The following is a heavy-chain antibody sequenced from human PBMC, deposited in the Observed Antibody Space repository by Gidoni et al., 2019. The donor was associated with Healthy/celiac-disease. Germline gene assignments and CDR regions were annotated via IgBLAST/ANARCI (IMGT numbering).Heavy chain of an antibody. CDR2: IKSKTDGGTT. Sequence: EVQLVESGGGLVKPGGSLRLSCAASGFTFSNAWMSWVRQAPGKGLEWVGRIKSKTDGGTTDYAAPVKGRFTISRDDSKNTLYLQMNSLKTEDTAVYYCTTDARLLWFGELPHGMDVWGQGTTVTVSS. V-gene: IGHV3-15*01. J-gene: IGHJ6*02. CDR3: TTDARLLWFGELPHGMDV. CDR1: GFTFSNAW. D-gene: IGHD3-10*01.